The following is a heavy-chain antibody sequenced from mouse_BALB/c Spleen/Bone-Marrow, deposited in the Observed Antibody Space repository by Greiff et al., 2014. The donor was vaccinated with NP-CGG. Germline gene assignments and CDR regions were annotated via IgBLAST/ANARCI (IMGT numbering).Heavy chain of an antibody. J-gene: IGHJ1*01. CDR2: ISSGGSHT. CDR3: ARRGYDNSYWYFGV. Sequence: VQLKESGGDLVKPGGSLKLSCAASGFTFSSYGMSWVRQTPDKRLEWVATISSGGSHTYYPDSVKGGFTISRDNAKNTLYLQMSSLKSEDTAIYYCARRGYDNSYWYFGVWGAGTTVTVSS. CDR1: GFTFSSYG. D-gene: IGHD2-10*02. V-gene: IGHV5-6*01.